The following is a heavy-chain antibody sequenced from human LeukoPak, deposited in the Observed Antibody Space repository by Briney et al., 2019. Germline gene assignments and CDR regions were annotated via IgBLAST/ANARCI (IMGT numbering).Heavy chain of an antibody. V-gene: IGHV1-2*02. Sequence: ASVKVSCKASGYTFTGYYMHWVRQAPGQGPEWMAWINPNSGGTYYAQNFHDRITMTRDTSISTAYMELSRLRSDDTAIYYCARANALYCSSTSCPFDYWGQGTLVTVSS. CDR1: GYTFTGYY. D-gene: IGHD2-2*01. CDR2: INPNSGGT. J-gene: IGHJ4*02. CDR3: ARANALYCSSTSCPFDY.